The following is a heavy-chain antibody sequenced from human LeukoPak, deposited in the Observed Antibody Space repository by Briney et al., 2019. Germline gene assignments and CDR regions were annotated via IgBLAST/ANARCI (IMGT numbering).Heavy chain of an antibody. V-gene: IGHV3-74*01. CDR3: ARDQFRAPEPIAPSWYSPWGHYGMDV. D-gene: IGHD2-15*01. J-gene: IGHJ6*02. Sequence: QPGGSLRLSCAASGFTFSSYWMHWVRQAPGEGLVWVSRINSDGSSTSYADSVKGRFTISRDNAKNTLYLQINSLRAEDTAVYYCARDQFRAPEPIAPSWYSPWGHYGMDVWGQGTTVTVSS. CDR2: INSDGSST. CDR1: GFTFSSYW.